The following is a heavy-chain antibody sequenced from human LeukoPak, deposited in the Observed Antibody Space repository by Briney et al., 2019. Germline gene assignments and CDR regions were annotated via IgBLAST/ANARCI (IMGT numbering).Heavy chain of an antibody. CDR1: GFTFSSYW. CDR2: INSDGSST. D-gene: IGHD6-13*01. J-gene: IGHJ4*02. CDR3: VRPGAAAGTLKFDY. V-gene: IGHV3-74*01. Sequence: GGSLRLSCAASGFTFSSYWMHWVRQVPGKGLVWVSRINSDGSSTNYADSVKGRFTISRDNAKNTLYLQMNSLRAEDTALYYCVRPGAAAGTLKFDYWGQGTLVTVSS.